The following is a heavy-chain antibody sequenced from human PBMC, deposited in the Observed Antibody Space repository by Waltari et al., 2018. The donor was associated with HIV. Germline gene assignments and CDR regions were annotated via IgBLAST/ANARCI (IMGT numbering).Heavy chain of an antibody. Sequence: QVQLVQSGAEVKKPGASVKVSCTASGYTFTSYDINWVRQATGQGLGWMGWMIPNSGNTGYAQKVQARVTMTRNTSISTAYMELSSLRSEDTAVYYCASTGYYFDSSGYPRYFDYWGQGTLVTVSS. CDR1: GYTFTSYD. CDR3: ASTGYYFDSSGYPRYFDY. J-gene: IGHJ4*02. CDR2: MIPNSGNT. D-gene: IGHD3-22*01. V-gene: IGHV1-8*01.